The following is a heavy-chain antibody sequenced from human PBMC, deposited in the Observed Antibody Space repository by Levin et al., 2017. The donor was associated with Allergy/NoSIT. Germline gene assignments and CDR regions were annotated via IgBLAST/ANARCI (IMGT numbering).Heavy chain of an antibody. CDR3: AREHYGSGSYGWFDP. V-gene: IGHV4-59*01. D-gene: IGHD3-10*01. J-gene: IGHJ5*02. CDR1: GASISSFY. Sequence: SETLSLTCNVSGASISSFYWSWIRQPPGKGLEWIGYIYYIGTTDYNPSLKSRVTMSVDTSKNQLSLKLTSVTAADTAVYHCAREHYGSGSYGWFDPWGQGILVSVSS. CDR2: IYYIGTT.